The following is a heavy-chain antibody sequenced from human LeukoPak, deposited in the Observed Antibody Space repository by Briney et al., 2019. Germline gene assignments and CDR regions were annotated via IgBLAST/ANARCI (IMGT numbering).Heavy chain of an antibody. CDR3: ASQSSSSSTRAPDF. Sequence: GGSPRLSCTGSGGAFSSSSFNWVRQTPGKGLEWTSYVSSSSRTKYYAASIKGRFTISRNNANNSLFLQMNDLSADDTALYYCASQSSSSSTRAPDFWGLGTLVTVSS. CDR2: VSSSSRTK. V-gene: IGHV3-48*01. J-gene: IGHJ4*02. CDR1: GGAFSSSS. D-gene: IGHD6-6*01.